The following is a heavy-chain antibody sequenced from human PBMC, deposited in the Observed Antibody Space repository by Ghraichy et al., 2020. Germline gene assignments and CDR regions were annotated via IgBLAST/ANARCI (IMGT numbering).Heavy chain of an antibody. D-gene: IGHD6-19*01. CDR1: GFTFSSYA. CDR2: ISGSGGST. Sequence: LSLTCAASGFTFSSYAMSWVRQAPGKGLEWVSAISGSGGSTYYADSVKGRFTISRDNSKNTLYLQMNSLRAEDTAVYYCAKESAVAGDLFDYWGQGTLVTVSS. J-gene: IGHJ4*02. CDR3: AKESAVAGDLFDY. V-gene: IGHV3-23*01.